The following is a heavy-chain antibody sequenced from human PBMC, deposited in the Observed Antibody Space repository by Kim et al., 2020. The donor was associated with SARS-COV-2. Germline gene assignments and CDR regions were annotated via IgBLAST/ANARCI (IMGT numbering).Heavy chain of an antibody. J-gene: IGHJ6*02. D-gene: IGHD5-18*01. V-gene: IGHV3-21*01. Sequence: GGSLRLSCAASGFTFSSYSMNWVRQAQGKGLEWVSSISSSSSYIYYADSVKGRFTISRDNAKNSLYLQMNSLRAEDTAVYYCARAEYTASDYYYYGMDVWGQGTTVTVSS. CDR1: GFTFSSYS. CDR2: ISSSSSYI. CDR3: ARAEYTASDYYYYGMDV.